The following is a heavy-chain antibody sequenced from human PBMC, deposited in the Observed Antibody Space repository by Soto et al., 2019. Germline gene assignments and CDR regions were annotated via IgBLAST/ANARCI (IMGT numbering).Heavy chain of an antibody. D-gene: IGHD3-16*01. CDR1: GYTFTRYY. CDR3: ARGGDGYKTPMDV. CDR2: INPSGGST. V-gene: IGHV1-46*01. J-gene: IGHJ6*02. Sequence: ASVKVSCKASGYTFTRYYMHWVRQAPGQGLEWMGIINPSGGSTSYAQKLQGRVTMTRDTSTSTVYMELSRLRSEDTAVYYCARGGDGYKTPMDVWGQGTPVTVSS.